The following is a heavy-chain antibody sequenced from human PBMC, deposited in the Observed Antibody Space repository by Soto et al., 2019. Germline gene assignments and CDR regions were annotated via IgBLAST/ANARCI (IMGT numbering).Heavy chain of an antibody. V-gene: IGHV4-59*12. CDR3: ARGINYYDGSGDSWFDP. J-gene: IGHJ5*02. CDR2: IYHTGTT. CDR1: GASISSYY. D-gene: IGHD3-22*01. Sequence: SETLSLTCTVSGASISSYYWSWIRQPPGKGLEWIGYIYHTGTTYYNMSLKSRVTISVDRSKNQFSLKLSSVTAADTAVYYCARGINYYDGSGDSWFDPWGQGTLVTVSS.